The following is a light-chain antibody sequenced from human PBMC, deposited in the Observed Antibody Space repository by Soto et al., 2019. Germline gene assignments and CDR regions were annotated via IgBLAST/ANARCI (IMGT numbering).Light chain of an antibody. V-gene: IGKV1-5*01. CDR3: KQYREWPPFT. CDR1: QGIGSW. CDR2: DAS. J-gene: IGKJ5*01. Sequence: DIQMTQSPSSLSASVGDRVIITCRASQGIGSWLAWYQQKPGKAPKLLIYDASSLESGVRSSYSDSESRTDITLTIHRLQPDCCAVYFCKQYREWPPFTFGQGTRVEIK.